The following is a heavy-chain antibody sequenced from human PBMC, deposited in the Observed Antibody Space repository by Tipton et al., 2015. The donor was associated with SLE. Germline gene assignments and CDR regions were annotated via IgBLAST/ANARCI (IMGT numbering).Heavy chain of an antibody. D-gene: IGHD1-20*01. V-gene: IGHV4-31*03. J-gene: IGHJ3*02. CDR3: ARDAGRDITGAHGAFDI. CDR2: IYYSGST. CDR1: GGSISSGGYY. Sequence: TLSLTCTVSGGSISSGGYYWSWIRQHPGKGLEWIGYIYYSGSTYYNPSRKSRVTISVDTSKNQFSLKLSSVTAADTAVYYCARDAGRDITGAHGAFDIWGQGTMVTVSS.